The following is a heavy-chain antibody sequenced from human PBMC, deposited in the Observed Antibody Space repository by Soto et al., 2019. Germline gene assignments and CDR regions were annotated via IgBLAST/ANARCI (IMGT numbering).Heavy chain of an antibody. CDR2: IYYRGNT. V-gene: IGHV4-39*01. CDR1: GDSIHSDKYY. J-gene: IGHJ4*02. CDR3: ARLEGLATISYYFDF. D-gene: IGHD3-9*01. Sequence: SETLSLTCSVSGDSIHSDKYYWGWIRQPPGKGLEWIGSIYYRGNTYYNPSLQTRVTISLDKSKSQFSLRLNSVTAADSAVHFCARLEGLATISYYFDFWGQGAQVTVSS.